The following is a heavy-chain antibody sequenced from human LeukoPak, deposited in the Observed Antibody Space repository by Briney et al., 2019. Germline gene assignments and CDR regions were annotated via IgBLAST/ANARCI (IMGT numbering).Heavy chain of an antibody. CDR2: RSGSGESS. J-gene: IGHJ6*03. D-gene: IGHD3-3*01. CDR3: AKMEGQRLYDYCMDV. CDR1: GFAFSNFA. Sequence: GGSLRLSCAASGFAFSNFARSWVRQAPGKGVEWVSGRSGSGESSDYEDSVKGRFTSPSDNSKTALYLQMNSLRADDTALYYCAKMEGQRLYDYCMDVWGKGTTVTVSS. V-gene: IGHV3-23*01.